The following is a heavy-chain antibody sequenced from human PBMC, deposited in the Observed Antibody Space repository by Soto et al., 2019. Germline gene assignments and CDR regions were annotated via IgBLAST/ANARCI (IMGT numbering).Heavy chain of an antibody. V-gene: IGHV1-69*12. CDR3: TRSSENYFDY. Sequence: QVQVEQSGAEVTKPGSSVKFSCKASGGAFNSHVITWVRQAPGLCLEWMGGIIPIFGTVNYAQMFKDRVTITADACMSSVYTEMSMLRYDDTGVSYCTRSSENYFDYWGPGKPFTVSS. D-gene: IGHD6-19*01. CDR1: GGAFNSHV. CDR2: IIPIFGTV. J-gene: IGHJ4*03.